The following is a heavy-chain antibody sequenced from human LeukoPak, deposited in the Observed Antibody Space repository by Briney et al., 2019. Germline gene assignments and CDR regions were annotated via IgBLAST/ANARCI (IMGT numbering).Heavy chain of an antibody. CDR2: IKKGGSEK. CDR3: ARFIAVADTSWFDP. CDR1: GFTFSSYW. D-gene: IGHD6-19*01. Sequence: GGSLRLSCAASGFTFSSYWMSWVRQAPGKGLEWVANIKKGGSEKYYVDSVKGRFTISRDNAKNSLYLQMNSLRAEDTAVYYCARFIAVADTSWFDPWGQGTLVTVSS. J-gene: IGHJ5*02. V-gene: IGHV3-7*03.